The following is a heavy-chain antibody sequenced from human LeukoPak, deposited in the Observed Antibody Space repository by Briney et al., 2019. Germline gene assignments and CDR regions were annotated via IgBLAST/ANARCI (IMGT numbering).Heavy chain of an antibody. CDR3: AKDDGWLHYYH. D-gene: IGHD3-10*01. CDR2: ISGTGGST. J-gene: IGHJ4*02. V-gene: IGHV3-23*01. Sequence: PGGSLRLSCAASGFTFSSYAMSWVRQAPGKGLEWVSAISGTGGSTYYADSVKGRFTISRDNSKDTVSLQMHSLRAEDTATYYYAKDDGWLHYYHWGQGTLVTVSS. CDR1: GFTFSSYA.